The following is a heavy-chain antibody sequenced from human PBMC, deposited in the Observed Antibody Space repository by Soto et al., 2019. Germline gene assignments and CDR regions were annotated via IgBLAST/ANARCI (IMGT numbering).Heavy chain of an antibody. J-gene: IGHJ6*03. D-gene: IGHD3-10*01. Sequence: ASVKVSCKVSGYTLTELSMHWVRQAPGKGLEWMGGFDPEDGETIYAQKFQGRVTLTEDTSTDTAYMELSSLRSEDTAVYYCATAAYGSGSYDNRGYYYYYLDVWGKGTTVTVSS. V-gene: IGHV1-24*01. CDR2: FDPEDGET. CDR1: GYTLTELS. CDR3: ATAAYGSGSYDNRGYYYYYLDV.